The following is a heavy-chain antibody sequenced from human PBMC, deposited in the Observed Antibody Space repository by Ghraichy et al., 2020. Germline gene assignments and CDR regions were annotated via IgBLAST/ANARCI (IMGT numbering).Heavy chain of an antibody. J-gene: IGHJ6*02. Sequence: SETLSLTCAVSGGSISSSNWWSWVRQPPGKGLEWIGEIYHSGSTNYNPSLKSRVTISVDKSKNQFSLKLSSVTAADTAVYYCARATTVIHYYYYYGMDVWGQGTTVTVSS. D-gene: IGHD4-17*01. CDR3: ARATTVIHYYYYYGMDV. CDR2: IYHSGST. V-gene: IGHV4-4*02. CDR1: GGSISSSNW.